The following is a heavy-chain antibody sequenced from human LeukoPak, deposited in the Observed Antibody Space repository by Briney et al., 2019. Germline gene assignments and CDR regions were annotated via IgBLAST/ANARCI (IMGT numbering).Heavy chain of an antibody. CDR3: ARDLSGGTEGSMDY. CDR1: GYTFTGYY. J-gene: IGHJ4*02. CDR2: INPNSGGT. Sequence: ASVKVSCKASGYTFTGYYMHWVRQAPGQGLEWMGWINPNSGGTNYAQKFQGRVTMTRDTSISTAYMELSRLRSDDPAVYYCARDLSGGTEGSMDYWGQGTLVTVSS. V-gene: IGHV1-2*02. D-gene: IGHD1-26*01.